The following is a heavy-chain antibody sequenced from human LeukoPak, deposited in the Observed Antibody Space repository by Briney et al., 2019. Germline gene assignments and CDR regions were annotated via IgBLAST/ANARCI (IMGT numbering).Heavy chain of an antibody. CDR3: ARQDSSSWYYFDY. Sequence: PSETLSLTCTVFGGSISSYYWSWIRQPPGKGLEWIGYIYYSGSTNYNLSLKSRVTISVDKSKNQFSLKLSSVTAVDTAVYYCARQDSSSWYYFDYWSQGTLVTVSS. CDR2: IYYSGST. D-gene: IGHD6-13*01. V-gene: IGHV4-59*08. J-gene: IGHJ4*02. CDR1: GGSISSYY.